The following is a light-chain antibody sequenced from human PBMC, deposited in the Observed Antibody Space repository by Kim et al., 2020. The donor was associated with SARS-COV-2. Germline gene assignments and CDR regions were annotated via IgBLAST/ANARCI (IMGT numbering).Light chain of an antibody. CDR2: AAS. V-gene: IGKV1-8*01. J-gene: IGKJ1*01. CDR3: QQYYSYPWT. CDR1: QGISSH. Sequence: ASVGDRVTITCRTSQGISSHLAWYQQKPGKAPKLLIYAASTLQSGVPSRFSGSGSGTDFTLTISCLQSEDFATYYCQQYYSYPWTFGQGTKVDIK.